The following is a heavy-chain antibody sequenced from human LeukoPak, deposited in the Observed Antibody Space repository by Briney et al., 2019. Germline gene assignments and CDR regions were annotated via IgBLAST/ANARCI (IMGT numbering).Heavy chain of an antibody. Sequence: ASVKVSCKASGYTFTSYYMHWVRQAPGQGLEWMGIINPSGGSTSYAQKFQGRVTMTRDTSTSTAYMELSSLRSEDTAVYYCARSIAAAGNSNWFDPWGQGTLVTVSS. J-gene: IGHJ5*02. CDR3: ARSIAAAGNSNWFDP. V-gene: IGHV1-46*01. CDR1: GYTFTSYY. CDR2: INPSGGST. D-gene: IGHD6-13*01.